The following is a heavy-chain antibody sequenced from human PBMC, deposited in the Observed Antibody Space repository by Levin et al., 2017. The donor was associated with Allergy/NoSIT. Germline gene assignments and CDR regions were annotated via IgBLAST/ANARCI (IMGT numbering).Heavy chain of an antibody. CDR2: IWHDGSNK. CDR1: GFIFSDYG. V-gene: IGHV3-33*01. J-gene: IGHJ5*02. CDR3: ARVTSSGPSNWFDP. Sequence: GGSLRLSCAASGFIFSDYGMHWVXXXXGKGLEWVSVIWHDGSNKYYAESVKGRFTISRDNSKDTLYLEMNSLRAEDTAVYYCARVTSSGPSNWFDPWGQGTLVTVSS.